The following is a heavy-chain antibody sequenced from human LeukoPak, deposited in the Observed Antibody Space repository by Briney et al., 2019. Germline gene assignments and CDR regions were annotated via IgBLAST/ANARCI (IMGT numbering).Heavy chain of an antibody. D-gene: IGHD1-26*01. Sequence: GGSLRLSCAASGFTFSNAWTSWVRQAPGKGLEWVGRIKSKTDGGTTDYAAPVKGRFTISRDDSKNTLYLQMNSLKTEDTAVYYCTTAGWELYYFDYWGQGTLVTVSS. J-gene: IGHJ4*02. V-gene: IGHV3-15*01. CDR3: TTAGWELYYFDY. CDR2: IKSKTDGGTT. CDR1: GFTFSNAW.